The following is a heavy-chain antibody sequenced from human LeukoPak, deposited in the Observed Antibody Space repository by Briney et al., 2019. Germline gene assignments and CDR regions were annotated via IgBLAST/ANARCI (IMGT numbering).Heavy chain of an antibody. CDR1: GGSFSGYY. V-gene: IGHV4-34*01. D-gene: IGHD3-22*01. Sequence: PSETLSLTCAVYGGSFSGYYWSWIRQPPGKGLEWIGEINHSGSTNYNPSLKSRVTISVDTSKNQFSLKLSSVTAADTAVYYCARGPYYYDSSGRYYYYGMDVWGQGTTVTVSS. CDR3: ARGPYYYDSSGRYYYYGMDV. J-gene: IGHJ6*02. CDR2: INHSGST.